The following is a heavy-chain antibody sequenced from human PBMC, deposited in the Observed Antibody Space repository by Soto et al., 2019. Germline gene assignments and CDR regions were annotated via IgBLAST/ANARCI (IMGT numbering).Heavy chain of an antibody. J-gene: IGHJ4*02. CDR1: GFTFSSYA. CDR3: ARGQLPAATTYFDF. Sequence: DLEESGGGVVQPGGSLRLSCAASGFTFSSYAIHWVRQAPGKGLEWVAIIWFDGSNKYYADSVKGRFSISRDNSKNTLFLQMDSRRAEDTAVYYCARGQLPAATTYFDFWGQGTLVIVSS. D-gene: IGHD2-15*01. V-gene: IGHV3-33*01. CDR2: IWFDGSNK.